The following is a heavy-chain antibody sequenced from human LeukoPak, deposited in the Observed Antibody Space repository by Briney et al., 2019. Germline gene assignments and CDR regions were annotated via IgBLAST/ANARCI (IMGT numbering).Heavy chain of an antibody. D-gene: IGHD3-16*01. V-gene: IGHV3-23*01. CDR3: AKASLGEYGAFDI. CDR2: IVGSGGTT. Sequence: GGSLRLSCAASGFTFRSYAMSWVRLAPGKGLEWVSAIVGSGGTTYSADSVKGRFAISRDNSKNTLYLQMNSLRAEDTAVYYCAKASLGEYGAFDIWGQGTMVTVSS. J-gene: IGHJ3*02. CDR1: GFTFRSYA.